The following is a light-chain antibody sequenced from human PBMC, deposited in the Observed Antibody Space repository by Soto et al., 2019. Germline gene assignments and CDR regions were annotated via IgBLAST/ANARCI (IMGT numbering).Light chain of an antibody. V-gene: IGKV3-20*01. J-gene: IGKJ4*01. CDR1: QSVSSSY. CDR2: GAS. CDR3: QQYGSSPQAVLLT. Sequence: EIVLTQSPGTLSLSPGERATLSCRASQSVSSSYLAWYQQKPGQAPRLLIYGASSRATGIPDRFSGSGSGTDFTLTISRLEPEDFAVYYCQQYGSSPQAVLLTFGGGTKVEIK.